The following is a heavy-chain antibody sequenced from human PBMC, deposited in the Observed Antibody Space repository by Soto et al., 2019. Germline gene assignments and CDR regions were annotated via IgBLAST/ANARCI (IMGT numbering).Heavy chain of an antibody. V-gene: IGHV4-34*01. D-gene: IGHD3-3*01. J-gene: IGHJ5*02. CDR2: ITHTGGT. Sequence: SETLSLTCAVWGGSVKCYYWNWIRQPPGKGLEWIWEITHTGGTHDNPPLKSRVTMSVDTSKNQFSRGLSSVTAADTDKYSCENRITVFGLLIPPFDPWGQGTQVTVSS. CDR1: GGSVKCYY. CDR3: ENRITVFGLLIPPFDP.